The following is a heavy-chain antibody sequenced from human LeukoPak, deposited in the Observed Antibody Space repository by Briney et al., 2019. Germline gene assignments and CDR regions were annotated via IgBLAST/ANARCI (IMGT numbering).Heavy chain of an antibody. V-gene: IGHV3-30-3*02. J-gene: IGHJ4*02. CDR2: ISYDGSTK. D-gene: IGHD3-3*01. CDR1: GFTFSNYA. CDR3: AKFADYDFWSGYLYYFDY. Sequence: PGGSLRLSCAASGFTFSNYAMHWVRQAPGKGLDWVALISYDGSTKYYADSVKGRFTISRDNSKNTLYLQMNSLRAEDTAVYYCAKFADYDFWSGYLYYFDYWGQGTLVTVSS.